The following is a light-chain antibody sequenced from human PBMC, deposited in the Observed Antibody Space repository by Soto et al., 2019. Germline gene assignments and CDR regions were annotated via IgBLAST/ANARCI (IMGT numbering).Light chain of an antibody. V-gene: IGKV3-15*01. CDR2: ATS. J-gene: IGKJ4*01. CDR3: QQDGDWSLT. CDR1: QSVGNN. Sequence: EIVLTQSPATLSVSPGERATLSCRASQSVGNNFAWYQQKPGQAPRLLIFATSTRATGVPARFSGGGSGAAVNLTISSWQYEDFSVYYCQQDGDWSLTFGGGAKVEIE.